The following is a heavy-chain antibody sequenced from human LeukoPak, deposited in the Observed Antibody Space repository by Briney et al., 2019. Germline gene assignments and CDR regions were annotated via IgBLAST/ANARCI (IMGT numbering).Heavy chain of an antibody. Sequence: PGGSLRLSCVASGFTFSSHWMSWVRQTPGKGLEWVANIKKDGSEKNYVDSVKGRFTFSRDNAKNSLYLQMNSLTAEDTGIYYCAREGGFGGYEQYNYSYYMDVWGKGTTVTVSS. CDR2: IKKDGSEK. CDR3: AREGGFGGYEQYNYSYYMDV. CDR1: GFTFSSHW. D-gene: IGHD5-12*01. V-gene: IGHV3-7*01. J-gene: IGHJ6*03.